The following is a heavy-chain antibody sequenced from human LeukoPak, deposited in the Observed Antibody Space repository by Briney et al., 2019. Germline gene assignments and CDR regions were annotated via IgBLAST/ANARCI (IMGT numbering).Heavy chain of an antibody. Sequence: PSETLSLTCAVYGGSFSGYYWSWLRQPPGKGLEWIGEINHSGSTNYNPSLKSRVTISVDTSKNQFSLKLSSVTAADTAVYYCARGYYGDPPVGFDYWGQGTLVTVSS. V-gene: IGHV4-34*01. J-gene: IGHJ4*02. CDR1: GGSFSGYY. CDR2: INHSGST. D-gene: IGHD4-17*01. CDR3: ARGYYGDPPVGFDY.